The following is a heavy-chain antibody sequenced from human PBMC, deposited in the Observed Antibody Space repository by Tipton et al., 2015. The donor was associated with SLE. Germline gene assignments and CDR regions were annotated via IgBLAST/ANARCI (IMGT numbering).Heavy chain of an antibody. V-gene: IGHV4-34*01. D-gene: IGHD6-19*01. Sequence: TLSLTCTVSAGSISSYYWSWIRQPPGKGLEWIGEINHSGSTNYNPSLKSRVTISVDTSKNQFSLKLSSVTAADTVVYYCARVPYSSGWTRWAFDIWGQGTMVTVSS. CDR1: AGSISSYY. J-gene: IGHJ3*02. CDR2: INHSGST. CDR3: ARVPYSSGWTRWAFDI.